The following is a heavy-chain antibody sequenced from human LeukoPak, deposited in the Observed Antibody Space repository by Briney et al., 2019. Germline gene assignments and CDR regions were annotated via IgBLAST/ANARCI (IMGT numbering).Heavy chain of an antibody. J-gene: IGHJ3*02. D-gene: IGHD3-3*01. Sequence: PGGSLRLSCAVSGFTFSTYAMNWVRQASGKGLEWVSTISGSGDNTSYADSVKGRFTISRDNSKNTLYLQMNSLRVDDTAIYYCAKARYYDFWSGPLGFHIWGQGTMVTVSS. V-gene: IGHV3-23*01. CDR2: ISGSGDNT. CDR1: GFTFSTYA. CDR3: AKARYYDFWSGPLGFHI.